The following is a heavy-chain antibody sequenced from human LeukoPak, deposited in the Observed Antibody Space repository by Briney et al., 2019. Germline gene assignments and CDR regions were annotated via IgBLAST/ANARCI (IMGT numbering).Heavy chain of an antibody. D-gene: IGHD3-22*01. CDR1: GYTFTIYY. Sequence: ASVKVSYKASGYTFTIYYIHWVRQAPGQGLEWMGIIYPSGGRTSYAQKFQGRLTMSRDMSTSTVYMDLSSLRSEDTAVYYCATESPRRQYYDDSNWFDPWGQGTLVTVSS. V-gene: IGHV1-46*01. J-gene: IGHJ5*02. CDR3: ATESPRRQYYDDSNWFDP. CDR2: IYPSGGRT.